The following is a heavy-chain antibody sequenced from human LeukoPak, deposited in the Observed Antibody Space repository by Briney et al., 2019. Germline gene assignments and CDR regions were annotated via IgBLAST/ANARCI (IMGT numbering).Heavy chain of an antibody. CDR1: GFTFSSYE. J-gene: IGHJ4*02. D-gene: IGHD5-12*01. V-gene: IGHV3-48*03. CDR2: ISSSGSTI. Sequence: SGGSLRLSCAASGFTFSSYEMNWVRQAPGKGLEWVSYISSSGSTIYYADSVKGRFTISRDNAKNSLYLQINSLRAEDTAVYYCARVGLDRRGYSGYEAFDYWGQGTLVTVSS. CDR3: ARVGLDRRGYSGYEAFDY.